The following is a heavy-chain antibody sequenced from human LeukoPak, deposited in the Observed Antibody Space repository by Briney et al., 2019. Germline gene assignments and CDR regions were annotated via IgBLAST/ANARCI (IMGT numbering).Heavy chain of an antibody. CDR1: GGSISSYS. D-gene: IGHD5-12*01. V-gene: IGHV4-59*01. Sequence: PSETLSLTCTLSGGSISSYSWNWIRQPPGKGLEWIGYSYYTGSPSYNPSLKSRATISVDTSKNQFSLELRSLTPADTAVYYCARDVGGGYDYWFDPWGQGTLVTVSS. CDR2: SYYTGSP. J-gene: IGHJ5*02. CDR3: ARDVGGGYDYWFDP.